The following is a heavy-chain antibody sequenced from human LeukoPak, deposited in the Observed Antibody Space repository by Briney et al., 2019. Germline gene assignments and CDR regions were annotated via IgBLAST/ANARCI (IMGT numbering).Heavy chain of an antibody. CDR2: ISAYNGNT. V-gene: IGHV1-18*01. CDR1: GYTFTSYG. CDR3: ARVNGGSSWYSDYYYYMDV. Sequence: GASVKVSCKASGYTFTSYGISWVRQAPGQGLEWMGWISAYNGNTNYAQKLQGRVTMTTDTSTSTAYMELRSLRSDDTAVYYCARVNGGSSWYSDYYYYMDVWGKGTTVTVSS. J-gene: IGHJ6*03. D-gene: IGHD6-13*01.